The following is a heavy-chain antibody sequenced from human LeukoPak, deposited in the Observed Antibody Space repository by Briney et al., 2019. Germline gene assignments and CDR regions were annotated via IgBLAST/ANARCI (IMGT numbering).Heavy chain of an antibody. CDR2: VFYTGST. CDR3: ATGRVYYASEF. V-gene: IGHV4-61*08. J-gene: IGHJ1*01. CDR1: GGSISSGDYY. Sequence: PETLSLTCTVSGGSISSGDYYWSWVRQPPGKGLEWIGYVFYTGSTNYNPSLMGRVTISLDTSKNQFSLRLTSVTAADTAVYYCATGRVYYASEFWGQGAPVTVSS. D-gene: IGHD3-10*01.